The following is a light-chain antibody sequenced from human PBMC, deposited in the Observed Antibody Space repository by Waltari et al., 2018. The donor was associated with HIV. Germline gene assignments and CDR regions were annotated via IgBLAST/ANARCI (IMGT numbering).Light chain of an antibody. Sequence: QSVLTQPPSASGTPGQRVTISCSGSSSNIGRNYVYWYQQLPGTAPKLPIYRNNPRPSGVPDRLSGSKSGTSASLAISGLRSEDEADYYCAAWDDSLSGLVFGGGTKLTVL. J-gene: IGLJ3*02. CDR1: SSNIGRNY. CDR2: RNN. V-gene: IGLV1-47*01. CDR3: AAWDDSLSGLV.